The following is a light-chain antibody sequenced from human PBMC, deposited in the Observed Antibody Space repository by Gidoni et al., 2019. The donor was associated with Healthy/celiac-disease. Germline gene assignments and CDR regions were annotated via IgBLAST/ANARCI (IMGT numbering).Light chain of an antibody. J-gene: IGKJ4*01. CDR2: KAS. CDR3: QQYNSYSLT. CDR1: QSISSW. V-gene: IGKV1-5*03. Sequence: DIPMTQSPSTLSASVGDRVTITSRASQSISSWLAWYQQKPGKAPKLLIYKASSLESGVPSRFSGSGSGTEFTLTISSLQPDDFATYYCQQYNSYSLTFGGGTKVEIK.